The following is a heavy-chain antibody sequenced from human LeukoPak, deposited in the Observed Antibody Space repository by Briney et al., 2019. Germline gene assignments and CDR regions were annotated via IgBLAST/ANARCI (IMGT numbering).Heavy chain of an antibody. D-gene: IGHD3-10*01. CDR1: GFTFSTYG. Sequence: GGSLRLSCAASGFTFSTYGMNWVRQAPGKGLGGGAIIWYDGNNKYYADSVKGRFTISRHNSKNTLYLQMNSLRADDTAVYYCPKSYDNHNWYSHLWGRGTLVTVSS. J-gene: IGHJ2*01. CDR2: IWYDGNNK. V-gene: IGHV3-33*06. CDR3: PKSYDNHNWYSHL.